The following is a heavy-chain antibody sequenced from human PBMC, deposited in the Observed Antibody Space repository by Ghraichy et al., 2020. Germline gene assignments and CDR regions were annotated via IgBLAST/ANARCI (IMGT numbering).Heavy chain of an antibody. Sequence: SQTLSLTCAVYGGSFSGYYWSWIRQPPWKGLEWIGEINHSGSTNYNPSLKSRVTISVDTSKNQFSLKLSSVTAADTAVYYCARLVPGATISGNWFDPWGQGTLVTVSS. J-gene: IGHJ5*02. D-gene: IGHD5-12*01. CDR1: GGSFSGYY. CDR3: ARLVPGATISGNWFDP. CDR2: INHSGST. V-gene: IGHV4-34*01.